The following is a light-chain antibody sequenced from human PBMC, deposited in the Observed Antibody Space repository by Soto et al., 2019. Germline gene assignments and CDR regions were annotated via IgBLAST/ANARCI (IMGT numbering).Light chain of an antibody. CDR2: TAS. CDR3: QEYNSHSRYT. Sequence: DIQMTQSPSTLSASVGDRVTITCWASQSISSWLAWYQQKPGKAPKLLIYTASSLESGVPSRFSGSGSGTEFTLTISSLQPDDFATYYCQEYNSHSRYTFGQGTKLEIK. J-gene: IGKJ2*01. V-gene: IGKV1-5*03. CDR1: QSISSW.